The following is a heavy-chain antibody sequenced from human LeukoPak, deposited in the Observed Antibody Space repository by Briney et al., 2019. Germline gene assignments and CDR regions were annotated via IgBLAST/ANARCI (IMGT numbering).Heavy chain of an antibody. V-gene: IGHV3-30*02. Sequence: GGSLRLSCAASGFTFDNYGMHWVRQAPGKGLEWVAFVRYDETNKYYADSVKGRFTISRDNSKNTLYLQMNSLRVEDTAVYYCARETPRHYDFWSGPDVWGKGTTVTVSS. CDR3: ARETPRHYDFWSGPDV. D-gene: IGHD3-3*01. CDR1: GFTFDNYG. CDR2: VRYDETNK. J-gene: IGHJ6*04.